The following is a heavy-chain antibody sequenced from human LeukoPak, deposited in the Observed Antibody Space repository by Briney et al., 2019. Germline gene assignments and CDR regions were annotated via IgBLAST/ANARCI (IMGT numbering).Heavy chain of an antibody. J-gene: IGHJ4*02. D-gene: IGHD6-19*01. V-gene: IGHV4-59*08. Sequence: KPSETLSLTCTVSGGSISSYYWSWIRQPPGKGLEWIGYIYYSGSTNYNPSLKSRVTISVDTSKNQFSLKLSSVTAADTAVYYCARHPASYSSGFSQVDYWGQGTLVTVSS. CDR1: GGSISSYY. CDR3: ARHPASYSSGFSQVDY. CDR2: IYYSGST.